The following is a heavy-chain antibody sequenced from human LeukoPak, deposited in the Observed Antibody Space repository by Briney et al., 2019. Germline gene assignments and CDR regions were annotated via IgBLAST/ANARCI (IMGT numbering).Heavy chain of an antibody. V-gene: IGHV3-7*01. D-gene: IGHD5-18*01. CDR1: GFTFRSYW. J-gene: IGHJ4*02. CDR3: ARDLSGVTGYTYGRGIDY. CDR2: IKKDGSEK. Sequence: GGSLRLSCAASGFTFRSYWMSWVRQAPGKGLEWVANIKKDGSEKYYVDSVEGRFTISRDNAKTSLYLQMNSLRAEDTAVYYCARDLSGVTGYTYGRGIDYWGQGTLVTVSS.